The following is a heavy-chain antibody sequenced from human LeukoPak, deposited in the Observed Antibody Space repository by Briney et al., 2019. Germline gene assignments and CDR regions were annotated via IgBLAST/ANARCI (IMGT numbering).Heavy chain of an antibody. J-gene: IGHJ4*02. Sequence: SVKVSCKASGGTFSSYAISWVRQAPGQGLEWMGRIIPIFGIANYAQKFQGRVTITTDKSTSTAYMELSSLRSEDTAVYYCAREDEMATIPFDYWGQGTLVTVSS. CDR1: GGTFSSYA. V-gene: IGHV1-69*04. CDR2: IIPIFGIA. D-gene: IGHD5-24*01. CDR3: AREDEMATIPFDY.